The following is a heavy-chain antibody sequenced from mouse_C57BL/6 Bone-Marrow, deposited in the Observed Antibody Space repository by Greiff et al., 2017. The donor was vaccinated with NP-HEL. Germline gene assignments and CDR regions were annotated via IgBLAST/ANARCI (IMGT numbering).Heavy chain of an antibody. Sequence: EVQLQQSGPGLAKPSQTLSLPCSVTGYSITSDYWTWIRNIPGNKLEYMGYISYSGSTYYNPSLKSGISITRDTSKNQYYLQLNSVTTEDTATYSCASYSGDPWAMDYWGQGTSVTVSS. V-gene: IGHV3-8*01. J-gene: IGHJ4*01. CDR3: ASYSGDPWAMDY. CDR1: GYSITSDY. CDR2: ISYSGST.